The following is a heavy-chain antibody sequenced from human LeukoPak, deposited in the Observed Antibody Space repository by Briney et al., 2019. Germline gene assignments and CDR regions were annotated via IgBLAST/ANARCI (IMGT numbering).Heavy chain of an antibody. CDR3: ARVRYSSSWSNYDY. CDR2: INPNSGGT. J-gene: IGHJ4*02. CDR1: GYTFTGYY. V-gene: IGHV1-2*06. Sequence: ASVKVSCKASGYTFTGYYMHWVRQAPGQGLEWMGRINPNSGGTNYAQKFQGRVTMTRDTSISTAYMELSSLRSGDTAVYYCARVRYSSSWSNYDYWGQGTLVTVSS. D-gene: IGHD6-13*01.